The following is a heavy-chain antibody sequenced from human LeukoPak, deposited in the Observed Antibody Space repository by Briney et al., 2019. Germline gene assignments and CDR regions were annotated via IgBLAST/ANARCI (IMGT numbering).Heavy chain of an antibody. CDR1: GFTFSSYS. V-gene: IGHV3-21*01. D-gene: IGHD3-10*01. CDR2: ISSSSSYI. J-gene: IGHJ5*02. CDR3: ARGDGSGSYYPQS. Sequence: GGSLRLSCAASGFTFSSYSMNWVRQAPGKGLEWVSSISSSSSYIYYADSVKGRFTISRENAKNSLYLQMNSLRAGDTAVYYCARGDGSGSYYPQSWGQGTLVTVSS.